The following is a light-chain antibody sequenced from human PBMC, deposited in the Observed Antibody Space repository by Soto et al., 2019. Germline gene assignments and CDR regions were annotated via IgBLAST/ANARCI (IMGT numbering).Light chain of an antibody. J-gene: IGKJ2*01. CDR2: YAT. V-gene: IGKV3-20*01. CDR3: QQYGSSPPMYT. CDR1: QSVASRA. Sequence: SVVTQSPGTLSLSPGERATLSCRASQSVASRALAWYHQKPGQAPRLLLYYATKRATGIQDRFSGSGAGTDFTLTISRLEREDFAVYYCQQYGSSPPMYTFGQGTKLEIK.